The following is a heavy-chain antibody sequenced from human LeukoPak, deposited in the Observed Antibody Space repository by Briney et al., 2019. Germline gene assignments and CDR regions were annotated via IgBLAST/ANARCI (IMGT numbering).Heavy chain of an antibody. V-gene: IGHV1-18*01. CDR2: ISAYNGNT. D-gene: IGHD2-2*01. CDR3: ARDWDTVVVPAAMLIGWYAFDI. J-gene: IGHJ3*02. Sequence: ASVKVSCKASGYTFTSYGISWVRQAPGQGLEWMGWISAYNGNTNYAQKLQGRVTMTTDTSTSTAYMELRSLRSDDTAVYYCARDWDTVVVPAAMLIGWYAFDIWGQGTMVTVSS. CDR1: GYTFTSYG.